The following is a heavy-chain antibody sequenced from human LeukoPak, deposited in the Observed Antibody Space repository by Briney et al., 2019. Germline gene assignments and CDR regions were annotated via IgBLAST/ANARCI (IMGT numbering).Heavy chain of an antibody. D-gene: IGHD5-24*01. Sequence: GGSLRLSCAVSGFSVTNNYMSWVRQAPGKGLEWVSVFYVGGATYYADSVKGRFTISRDNSENTLYLQMKSLRAEDTAVYYCAGGGGYNFFDYWGQGTLVTVSS. CDR2: FYVGGAT. CDR1: GFSVTNNY. CDR3: AGGGGYNFFDY. V-gene: IGHV3-53*01. J-gene: IGHJ4*02.